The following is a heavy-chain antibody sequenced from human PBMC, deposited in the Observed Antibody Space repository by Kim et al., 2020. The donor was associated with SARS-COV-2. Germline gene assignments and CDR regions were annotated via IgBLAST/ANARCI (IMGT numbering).Heavy chain of an antibody. J-gene: IGHJ6*02. CDR3: ASTLYDFWSGSTYGMDV. CDR2: IYYSGTT. Sequence: SETLSLTCTVSGGSVSSSSYFWSWIRQPPGKVLEWIGYIYYSGTTSYNPSLKSRVTISVDTSRNQFSLRLSSVTAADTAMYYCASTLYDFWSGSTYGMDVWGQGTTVTVSS. V-gene: IGHV4-61*01. D-gene: IGHD3-3*01. CDR1: GGSVSSSSYF.